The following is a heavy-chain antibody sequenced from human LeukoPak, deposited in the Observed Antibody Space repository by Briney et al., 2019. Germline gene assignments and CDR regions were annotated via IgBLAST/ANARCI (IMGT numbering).Heavy chain of an antibody. CDR3: ARIEYSSSSKGWFDP. Sequence: GESLKISCKGSGYSFTTYWISWVRQMPGKGLEWMGIIYPGDSDTRYSPSFQGQVTISADKSISTAYLQWSSLKASDTAMYYCARIEYSSSSKGWFDPWGQGTLVTVSS. V-gene: IGHV5-51*01. CDR2: IYPGDSDT. D-gene: IGHD6-6*01. CDR1: GYSFTTYW. J-gene: IGHJ5*02.